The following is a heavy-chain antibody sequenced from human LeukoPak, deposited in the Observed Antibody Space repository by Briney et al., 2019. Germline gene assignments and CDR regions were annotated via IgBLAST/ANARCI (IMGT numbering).Heavy chain of an antibody. CDR2: IYPGDSDT. Sequence: GESLQISCKGSGYSFTNYWIGWVRPMPGKGLEWMGIIYPGDSDTRYSPSFQGQVTISAAKSISTAYLQWSSLRASDTALYYCARELGGYTYGYDYWGQGTLVTVSS. CDR3: ARELGGYTYGYDY. D-gene: IGHD5-18*01. V-gene: IGHV5-51*01. J-gene: IGHJ4*02. CDR1: GYSFTNYW.